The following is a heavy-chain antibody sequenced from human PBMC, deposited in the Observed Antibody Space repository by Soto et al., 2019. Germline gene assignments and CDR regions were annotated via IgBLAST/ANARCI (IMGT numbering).Heavy chain of an antibody. CDR2: IYYSGST. CDR1: GGSISSSSYY. V-gene: IGHV4-39*01. CDR3: ARHRERRVSSWYPSYYYYYGMDV. D-gene: IGHD6-13*01. Sequence: SETLSLTCTVSGGSISSSSYYWGWIRQPPGKGLEWIGSIYYSGSTYYNPSLKSRVTISVDTSKNQFSLKLSSLTAADTAVYYCARHRERRVSSWYPSYYYYYGMDVWGQGTTVTVSS. J-gene: IGHJ6*02.